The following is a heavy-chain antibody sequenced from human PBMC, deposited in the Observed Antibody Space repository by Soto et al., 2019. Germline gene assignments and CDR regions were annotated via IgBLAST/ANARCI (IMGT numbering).Heavy chain of an antibody. D-gene: IGHD3-22*01. CDR1: GGSISSSNW. V-gene: IGHV4-4*02. CDR2: IYHSGST. CDR3: ARQLVVIYPLDYFDY. J-gene: IGHJ4*02. Sequence: SETLSLTCAVSGGSISSSNWWSWVRQPPGKGLEWIGEIYHSGSTNYNPSLKSRVTISVDTSKNQFSLKLSSVTAADTAVYYCARQLVVIYPLDYFDYWGQGTLVTVSS.